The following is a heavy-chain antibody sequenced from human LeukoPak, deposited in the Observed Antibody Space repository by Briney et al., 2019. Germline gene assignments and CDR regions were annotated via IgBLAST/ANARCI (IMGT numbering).Heavy chain of an antibody. J-gene: IGHJ4*02. D-gene: IGHD2-15*01. V-gene: IGHV3-23*01. CDR3: AKEKDIVVVVAASY. CDR2: ISGSGGST. Sequence: GGSLRLSCAASGFTFSSYAMSWVRQAPGKGLEWVSAISGSGGSTYYADSVKGRCTISRDNSKNTLYLQMNSLRAEDTAVYYCAKEKDIVVVVAASYWGQGTLVTVSS. CDR1: GFTFSSYA.